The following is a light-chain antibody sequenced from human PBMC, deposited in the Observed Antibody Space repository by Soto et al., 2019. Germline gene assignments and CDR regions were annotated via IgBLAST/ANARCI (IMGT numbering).Light chain of an antibody. CDR3: SSYTRSSTYVV. CDR2: EVS. J-gene: IGLJ2*01. Sequence: QSVLTQPASVSGSPGQSITISCSGSSSDVGGYNYVSWYQHHPGKAPKLMIYEVSNRPSGVSDRFSGSKSGNTASLTISGLQAEDEGDYYCSSYTRSSTYVVFGGGTKLTVL. CDR1: SSDVGGYNY. V-gene: IGLV2-14*01.